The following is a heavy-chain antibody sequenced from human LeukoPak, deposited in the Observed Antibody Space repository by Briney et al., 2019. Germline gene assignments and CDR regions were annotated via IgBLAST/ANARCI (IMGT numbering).Heavy chain of an antibody. Sequence: PGGSLRLSCAASGFTFSSYAMSWVRQAPGKGLEWVSSISSSSSYIYYADSVKGRFTISRDNAKNSLFLQMNSLRAEDTAVYYCATRYCSTTNCYAFDSWGQGTLVTVSS. D-gene: IGHD2-2*01. CDR3: ATRYCSTTNCYAFDS. V-gene: IGHV3-21*01. CDR2: ISSSSSYI. J-gene: IGHJ4*02. CDR1: GFTFSSYA.